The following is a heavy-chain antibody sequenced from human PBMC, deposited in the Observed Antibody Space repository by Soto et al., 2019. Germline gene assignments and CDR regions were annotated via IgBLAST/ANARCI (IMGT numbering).Heavy chain of an antibody. CDR3: SRQASDFWSGKPQYYMDV. CDR2: IRSKPNNYAT. J-gene: IGHJ6*03. CDR1: GFTFSGSA. Sequence: GGSLRLSCAASGFTFSGSAMHWVRQASEKGQEWVGRIRSKPNNYATAYGASVKGRFTISRDVSKNTEYLQMNSLNTEDTAVYYCSRQASDFWSGKPQYYMDVWGKGTTVTVYS. D-gene: IGHD3-3*01. V-gene: IGHV3-73*01.